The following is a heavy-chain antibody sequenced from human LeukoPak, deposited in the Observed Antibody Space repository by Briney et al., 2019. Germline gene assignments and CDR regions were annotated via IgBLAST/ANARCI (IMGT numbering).Heavy chain of an antibody. CDR2: ISAYNGNT. D-gene: IGHD3-10*01. CDR1: GYTFTSYG. V-gene: IGHV1-18*01. CDR3: ARAQTPVLLWSPFDY. J-gene: IGHJ4*02. Sequence: GASVKVSCKASGYTFTSYGISWVRQAPGQGLEWMGWISAYNGNTNYAQKLQGRVTMTTDTSTSTAYMELRSLRSDDTAVYYCARAQTPVLLWSPFDYWGQGTLVTVSS.